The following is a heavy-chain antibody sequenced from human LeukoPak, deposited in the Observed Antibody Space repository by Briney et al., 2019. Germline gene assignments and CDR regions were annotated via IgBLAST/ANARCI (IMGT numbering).Heavy chain of an antibody. V-gene: IGHV1-18*04. D-gene: IGHD1-7*01. CDR1: GYTFTSYG. J-gene: IGHJ6*04. Sequence: GASVKVSCKASGYTFTSYGISWVRQAPGQGLEWMGWISAYNGNTNYAQKLQGRVTMTTDTSTSTAYMELRSLRSDDTAVCYCARDPNGRTNYYYYGMDVWGKGTTVTVSS. CDR3: ARDPNGRTNYYYYGMDV. CDR2: ISAYNGNT.